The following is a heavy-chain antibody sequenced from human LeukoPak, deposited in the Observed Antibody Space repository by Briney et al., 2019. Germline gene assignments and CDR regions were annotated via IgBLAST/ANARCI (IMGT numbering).Heavy chain of an antibody. CDR2: INHSGST. CDR1: GGSFSGYY. D-gene: IGHD1-7*01. J-gene: IGHJ4*02. V-gene: IGHV4-34*01. CDR3: ARHENGGTTLFDY. Sequence: PSETLSLTCAVYGGSFSGYYWSWIRQPPGKGLEWIGEINHSGSTNYNPSLKSRVTISVDTSKNQFSLKLSSVTAADTAVYYCARHENGGTTLFDYWGQGTLVTVSS.